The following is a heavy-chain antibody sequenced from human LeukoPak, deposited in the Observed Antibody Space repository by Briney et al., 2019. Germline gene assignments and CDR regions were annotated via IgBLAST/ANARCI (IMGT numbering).Heavy chain of an antibody. V-gene: IGHV4-61*01. Sequence: SETLSLTCTVSGGSVSSGSYYWSWIRQPPGKGLEWIGYIYYSGSTNYNPSLKSRVTISVDTSKNQFSLKLSSVTAADTAVYYCARDDNWNDVSGYYGMDVWGQGTTVTVSS. CDR1: GGSVSSGSYY. CDR3: ARDDNWNDVSGYYGMDV. CDR2: IYYSGST. D-gene: IGHD1-20*01. J-gene: IGHJ6*02.